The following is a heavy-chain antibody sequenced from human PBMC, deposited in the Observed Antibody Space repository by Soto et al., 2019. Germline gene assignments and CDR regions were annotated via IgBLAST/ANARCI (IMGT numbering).Heavy chain of an antibody. CDR3: ARDSGDQLVRRGFYYYYMDV. CDR1: GVTFSSFS. V-gene: IGHV3-21*01. CDR2: ILSSSGSM. D-gene: IGHD6-6*01. J-gene: IGHJ6*03. Sequence: VQLLESGGGLVKPGGSLRLSCAASGVTFSSFSFNCVRQAPGKGLGWVSFILSSSGSMYYADSVKARFTISRYNAKTSPYLQMNSLKDEDTAVYYCARDSGDQLVRRGFYYYYMDVWGKATRVTVSS.